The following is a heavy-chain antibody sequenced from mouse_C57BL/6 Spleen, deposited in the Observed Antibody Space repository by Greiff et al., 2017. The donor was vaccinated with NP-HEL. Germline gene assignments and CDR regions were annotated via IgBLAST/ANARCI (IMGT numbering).Heavy chain of an antibody. J-gene: IGHJ2*01. Sequence: DVMLVESGGGLVQPKGSLKLSCAASGFTFNTYAMHWVRQAPGKGLEWVARIRSKSSNYATYYADSVKDRFTISRDDSQSMLYLQMNNLKTEDTAMYYCVRGANWDDYFDYWGQGTTLTVSS. CDR1: GFTFNTYA. V-gene: IGHV10-3*01. CDR3: VRGANWDDYFDY. CDR2: IRSKSSNYAT. D-gene: IGHD4-1*01.